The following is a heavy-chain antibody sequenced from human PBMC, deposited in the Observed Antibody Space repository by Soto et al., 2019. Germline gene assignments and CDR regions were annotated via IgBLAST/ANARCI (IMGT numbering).Heavy chain of an antibody. CDR3: AQLGEYNWFDP. CDR1: GFSLSTTGVG. J-gene: IGHJ5*02. CDR2: IYWDDDK. V-gene: IGHV2-5*02. D-gene: IGHD2-21*01. Sequence: SGPTLVNPTQTLTLTCTFSGFSLSTTGVGVGWIRQPPGKALEWLALIYWDDDKRYNPSLKSRLTITKDTSKNQVVLTMTNMDPVDTATYYCAQLGEYNWFDPWGQGTLVTVSS.